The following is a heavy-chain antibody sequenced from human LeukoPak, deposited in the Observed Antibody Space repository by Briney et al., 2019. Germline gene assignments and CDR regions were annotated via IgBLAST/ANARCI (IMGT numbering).Heavy chain of an antibody. Sequence: GGSLRLSCATSGLTFSSDGLHWVRQAPGKGLEWVSIISYDGVAKHYGDPVKGRFTISRENSKTTLYLEMSSLRPEDTAVYYCAKGMSRDSYYFDYWGQGTLVTVSS. CDR1: GLTFSSDG. CDR2: ISYDGVAK. CDR3: AKGMSRDSYYFDY. D-gene: IGHD5-24*01. J-gene: IGHJ4*02. V-gene: IGHV3-30*02.